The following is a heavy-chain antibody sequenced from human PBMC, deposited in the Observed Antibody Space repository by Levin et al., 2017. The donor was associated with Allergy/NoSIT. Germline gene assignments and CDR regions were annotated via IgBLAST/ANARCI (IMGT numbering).Heavy chain of an antibody. J-gene: IGHJ4*02. V-gene: IGHV3-21*01. CDR2: ISSSSSYI. D-gene: IGHD5-24*01. CDR3: ARRDGYNFSFDY. Sequence: GGSLRLSCAASGFTFSSYSMNWVRQAPGKGLEWVSSISSSSSYIYYADSVKGRFTISRDNAKNSLYLQMNSLRAEDTAVYYCARRDGYNFSFDYWGQGTLVTVSS. CDR1: GFTFSSYS.